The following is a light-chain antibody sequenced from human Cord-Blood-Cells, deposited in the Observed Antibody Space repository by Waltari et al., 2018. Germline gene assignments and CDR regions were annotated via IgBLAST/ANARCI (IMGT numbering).Light chain of an antibody. J-gene: IGKJ5*01. CDR1: QSVSYSSNNKNY. V-gene: IGKV4-1*01. Sequence: DIVMTQSPDSLAVSLGEGATINCKSSQSVSYSSNNKNYLAWYQQKPGQPPKLLIYWASTRESGVPDRFSGSGSGTDFTLTISSLQAEDVAVYYCQQYYSTPITFGQGTRLEIK. CDR2: WAS. CDR3: QQYYSTPIT.